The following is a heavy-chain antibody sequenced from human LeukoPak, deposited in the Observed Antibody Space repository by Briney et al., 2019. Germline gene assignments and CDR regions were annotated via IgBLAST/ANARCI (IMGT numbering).Heavy chain of an antibody. J-gene: IGHJ4*02. CDR2: IDYSGST. D-gene: IGHD6-19*01. V-gene: IGHV4-39*07. CDR1: GDSSSNSLYY. CDR3: AREYTLYRSGWFLDY. Sequence: PSETLSLTCTVSGDSSSNSLYYWGWIRQPPGKGLEWIGSIDYSGSTYYNPSLKSRATISVDTSKNQFSLKLSSVTAADTAVYYCAREYTLYRSGWFLDYWGQGTVVTVSP.